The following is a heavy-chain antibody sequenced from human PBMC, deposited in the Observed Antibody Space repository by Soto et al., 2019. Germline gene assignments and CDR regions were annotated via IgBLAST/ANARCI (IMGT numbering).Heavy chain of an antibody. Sequence: QSQTLSLTCAISGDSVSSNSAAWNWIRQSPSRGLEWLGRTYYRSKWYNDYAVSVKSRITINPDTSKNQFSLQLNSVTPEDTAVYYCARDWDFTLANWGYAFDIWGQGTMVTVSS. J-gene: IGHJ3*02. CDR3: ARDWDFTLANWGYAFDI. V-gene: IGHV6-1*01. CDR2: TYYRSKWYN. CDR1: GDSVSSNSAA. D-gene: IGHD7-27*01.